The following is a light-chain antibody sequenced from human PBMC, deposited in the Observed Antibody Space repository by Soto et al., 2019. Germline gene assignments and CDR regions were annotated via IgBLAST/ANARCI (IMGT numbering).Light chain of an antibody. J-gene: IGLJ1*01. CDR3: QVWDSSSDHYV. CDR1: NIGSKS. CDR2: DDS. V-gene: IGLV3-21*02. Sequence: SYELTQTPSVSVAPGQTARITCGGNNIGSKSVHWYQQKPGQAPVLVVYDDSDRPSGITERFSGSKSGNTATLTISRVEAGDEADYYCQVWDSSSDHYVFGTGTKVTVL.